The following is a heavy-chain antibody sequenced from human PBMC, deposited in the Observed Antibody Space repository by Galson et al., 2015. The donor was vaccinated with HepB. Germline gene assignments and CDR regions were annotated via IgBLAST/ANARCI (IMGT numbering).Heavy chain of an antibody. J-gene: IGHJ3*02. CDR3: ARNQNHYDSSGYYGQNAFDM. V-gene: IGHV3-20*04. D-gene: IGHD3-22*01. CDR2: LNWNGGRK. CDR1: GLSFDEYG. Sequence: SLRLSCATSGLSFDEYGLSWVRQGPGRGLEWVAGLNWNGGRKVYAESVQGRFTISRDNGKTSVYLEMDSLRAEDTALYYCARNQNHYDSSGYYGQNAFDMWGQGTMVSVSS.